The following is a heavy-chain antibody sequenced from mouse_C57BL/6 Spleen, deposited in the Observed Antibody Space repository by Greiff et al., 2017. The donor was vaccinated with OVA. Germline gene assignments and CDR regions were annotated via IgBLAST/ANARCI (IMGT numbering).Heavy chain of an antibody. CDR3: AITDFDY. V-gene: IGHV1-26*01. J-gene: IGHJ2*01. CDR2: INPNNGGT. D-gene: IGHD1-3*01. Sequence: VQLQQSGPELVKPGASVKISCKASGYTFTDYYMNWVKQSHGKSLEWIGDINPNNGGTSYNQKFKGKATLTVDKSSSTAYMELRSLTSEDSAVYYCAITDFDYWGQGTTLTVSS. CDR1: GYTFTDYY.